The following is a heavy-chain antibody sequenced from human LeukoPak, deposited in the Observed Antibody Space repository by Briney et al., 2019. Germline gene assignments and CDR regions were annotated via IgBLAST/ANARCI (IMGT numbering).Heavy chain of an antibody. Sequence: PGGSLRVSGAASGFTFSSYTMNWVRQAPGKGPEWVSSITSSSSYIYYADSVKGRFTISRDNARNSLYLQMNSLRAEDTALYYCARDGDTVLTRGYYYYMDVWGKGTTVTVSS. CDR2: ITSSSSYI. J-gene: IGHJ6*03. CDR1: GFTFSSYT. CDR3: ARDGDTVLTRGYYYYMDV. D-gene: IGHD4-23*01. V-gene: IGHV3-21*01.